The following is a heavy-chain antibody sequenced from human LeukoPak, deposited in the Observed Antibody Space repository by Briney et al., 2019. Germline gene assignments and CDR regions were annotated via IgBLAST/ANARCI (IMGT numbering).Heavy chain of an antibody. D-gene: IGHD2-2*02. V-gene: IGHV4-39*01. CDR3: ARRHCTSSSCYTGDNWFDP. CDR2: IYYSGTT. J-gene: IGHJ5*02. Sequence: PSETLSLTCTVSGGSISSTSDYWGWIRQPPGKGLEWIGSIYYSGTTYYNPSLKSRVTVSVDTSMDQFSLELNSVTAADTAVYYCARRHCTSSSCYTGDNWFDPWGQGTLVTVSS. CDR1: GGSISSTSDY.